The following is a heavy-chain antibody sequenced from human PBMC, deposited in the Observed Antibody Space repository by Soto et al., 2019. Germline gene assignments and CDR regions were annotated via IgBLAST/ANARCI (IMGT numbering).Heavy chain of an antibody. D-gene: IGHD6-19*01. CDR1: GGTFSSYA. Sequence: QVQLVQSGAEVKKPGSSVKVSCKASGGTFSSYAISWVRQAPGQGLEWMGGIIPIFGTANYAQKFQGRVTITADESTSTAYMELSSLRSDDTAVYYCAGGGSSGWHYYFDYWGQGTLVTVSS. CDR2: IIPIFGTA. V-gene: IGHV1-69*12. CDR3: AGGGSSGWHYYFDY. J-gene: IGHJ4*02.